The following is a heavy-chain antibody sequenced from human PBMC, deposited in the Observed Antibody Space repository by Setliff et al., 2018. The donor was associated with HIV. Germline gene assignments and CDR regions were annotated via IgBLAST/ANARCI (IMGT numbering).Heavy chain of an antibody. CDR1: GYTLTELS. V-gene: IGHV1-24*01. D-gene: IGHD3-22*01. CDR3: ATRAYDSSGYLRSRVSGAAFDI. CDR2: FDPEYDKT. J-gene: IGHJ3*02. Sequence: ASVKVSCKVSGYTLTELSIHWVRQAPGKGLEWMGGFDPEYDKTLYAQKFQGRVTMSEDTSTDTAYMELTSLISEDTAVYYCATRAYDSSGYLRSRVSGAAFDIWGQGTMVTVSS.